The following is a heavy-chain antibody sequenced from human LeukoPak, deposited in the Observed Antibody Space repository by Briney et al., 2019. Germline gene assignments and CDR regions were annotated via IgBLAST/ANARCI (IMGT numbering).Heavy chain of an antibody. CDR1: GFSLSTSGVG. CDR3: AHTRRGQQLGYNWLDS. J-gene: IGHJ5*01. D-gene: IGHD6-13*01. CDR2: IYWDDDK. V-gene: IGHV2-5*02. Sequence: SGPTLVNPTQTLTLTCTFSGFSLSTSGVGVGWIRQPPGKALEWLAVIYWDDDKHYSPSLKSSLTITKDTSKNQVVLKMTNMDPVDTATYYCAHTRRGQQLGYNWLDSWGQGTLVTVSP.